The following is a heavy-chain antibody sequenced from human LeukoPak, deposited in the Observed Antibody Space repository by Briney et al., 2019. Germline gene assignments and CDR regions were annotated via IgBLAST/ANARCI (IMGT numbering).Heavy chain of an antibody. CDR2: ISYDGSNK. V-gene: IGHV3-30-3*02. CDR3: AKYYNDGSDYHGVPGY. CDR1: GFTFSSYA. D-gene: IGHD3-22*01. J-gene: IGHJ4*02. Sequence: GGSLRLSCAASGFTFSSYAMHWVRQAPGKGLEWVAVISYDGSNKYYADSVKGRFTISRDNSKNTLYLQMNSLRPEDTAVYYCAKYYNDGSDYHGVPGYWGQGTLVTVSS.